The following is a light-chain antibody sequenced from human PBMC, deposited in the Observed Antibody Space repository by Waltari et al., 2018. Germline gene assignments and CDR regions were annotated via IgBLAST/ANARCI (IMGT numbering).Light chain of an antibody. CDR3: SSYTSSSTLV. J-gene: IGLJ1*01. CDR2: EVS. CDR1: SRDVGGYNS. V-gene: IGLV2-14*01. Sequence: QSALTQPASVSGSPGQSITIPCTGTSRDVGGYNSVPWYQQNPGNAPKLMIYEVSNRPSGVSNRFSGSKSGNTASLPISGLQAEDEADYYCSSYTSSSTLVFGTGTKVTVL.